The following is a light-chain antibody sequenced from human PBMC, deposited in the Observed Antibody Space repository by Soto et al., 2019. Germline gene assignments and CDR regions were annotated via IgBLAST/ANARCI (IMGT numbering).Light chain of an antibody. CDR2: GAS. Sequence: EVVVTQSPGTLSLSPGERATLSCRASPGTDANYLAWYQQKPGQAPRLLIYGASSRATGIPDRFSGSGSRTDFTLTISRLEPEDFSMYYCQHYGKFPLTFGPATRLDIK. CDR3: QHYGKFPLT. V-gene: IGKV3-20*01. CDR1: PGTDANY. J-gene: IGKJ3*01.